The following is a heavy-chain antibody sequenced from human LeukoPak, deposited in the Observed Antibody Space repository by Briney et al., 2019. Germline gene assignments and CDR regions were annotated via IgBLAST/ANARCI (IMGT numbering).Heavy chain of an antibody. CDR1: GYSISSGYY. V-gene: IGHV4-38-2*02. CDR2: IYHGGST. J-gene: IGHJ5*02. Sequence: RASETLSLTCTASGYSISSGYYWGWIRQPPGKGLEWIGSIYHGGSTYYNPSLKSRVTISVDTSKNQFSLKLSSVTAADTAVYYCARDLSRGSGWFDPWGQGTLVTVSS. CDR3: ARDLSRGSGWFDP. D-gene: IGHD3-16*02.